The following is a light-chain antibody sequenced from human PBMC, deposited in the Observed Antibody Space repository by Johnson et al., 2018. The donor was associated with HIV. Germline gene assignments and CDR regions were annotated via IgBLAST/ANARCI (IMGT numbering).Light chain of an antibody. CDR3: GTWDPSRSAGEV. Sequence: QSVLTQPPSVSAAPGQKVTISCSGSSSNIGNNYVSWYQQLPGTAPKLLIYDDNKRPSGIPDRFSGSKSGTSATLGITGLQTGAEAVYYCGTWDPSRSAGEVFGTGTKVTVL. J-gene: IGLJ1*01. V-gene: IGLV1-51*01. CDR2: DDN. CDR1: SSNIGNNY.